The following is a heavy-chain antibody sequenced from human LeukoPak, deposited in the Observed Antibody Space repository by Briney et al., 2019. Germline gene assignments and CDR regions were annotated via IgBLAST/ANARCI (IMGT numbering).Heavy chain of an antibody. J-gene: IGHJ4*02. CDR1: GGSLSNYY. CDR3: ARDRAGSY. Sequence: PSETLSLTCTVSGGSLSNYYWSWFRQPPGKGLEWIGYIYYSGSTNYNPSLKSRVTMSVDTSKNQFSLKLSSVTAADTAVYYCARDRAGSYWGQGTLVTVSS. V-gene: IGHV4-59*13. CDR2: IYYSGST. D-gene: IGHD1-26*01.